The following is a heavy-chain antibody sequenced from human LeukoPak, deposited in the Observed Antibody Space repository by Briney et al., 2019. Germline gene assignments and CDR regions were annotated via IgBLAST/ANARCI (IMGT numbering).Heavy chain of an antibody. CDR1: GYTFTGYY. CDR3: VRGGHYCSGVNCYGTDY. CDR2: FSPNSGGT. Sequence: ASVKVSCKASGYTFTGYYIHWVRQAPGQGLECMGRFSPNSGGTNSAQKFQARVTMTRDTSISTAYMELSGLTSDDTAVYYCVRGGHYCSGVNCYGTDYWGQGTLVTVSS. J-gene: IGHJ4*02. V-gene: IGHV1-2*06. D-gene: IGHD2-15*01.